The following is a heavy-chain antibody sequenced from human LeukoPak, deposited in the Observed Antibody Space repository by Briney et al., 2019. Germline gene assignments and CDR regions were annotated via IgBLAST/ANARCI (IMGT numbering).Heavy chain of an antibody. Sequence: PGGSLRLSCAASGFTFSSYWMSWVRQAPGKGLEWVSYISSSSSTIYYADSVKGRFTISRDNAKNSLYLQMNSLRPEDTAVYYCARDSRGTTFDYWGQGTLVTVSS. J-gene: IGHJ4*02. CDR1: GFTFSSYW. V-gene: IGHV3-48*01. D-gene: IGHD3-16*01. CDR2: ISSSSSTI. CDR3: ARDSRGTTFDY.